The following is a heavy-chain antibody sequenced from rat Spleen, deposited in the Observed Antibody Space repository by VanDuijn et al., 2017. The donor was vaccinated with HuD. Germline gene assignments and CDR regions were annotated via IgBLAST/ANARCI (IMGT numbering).Heavy chain of an antibody. D-gene: IGHD1-9*01. Sequence: EVQLVESGGGLVQPGRSLKLSCAASGFNFSDYGMAWVRQAPTKGLEWVATISYGDSSGHSSTYYRDSVKGRFTITRDNAQSTQRLQMDSLRSEDTATYYCARRHYGYTDYFDYWGQGVMVTVSS. CDR2: ISYGDSSGHSST. CDR1: GFNFSDYG. J-gene: IGHJ2*01. V-gene: IGHV5-29*01. CDR3: ARRHYGYTDYFDY.